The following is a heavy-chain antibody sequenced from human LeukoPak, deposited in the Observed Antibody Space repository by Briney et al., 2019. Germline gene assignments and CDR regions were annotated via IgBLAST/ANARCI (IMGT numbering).Heavy chain of an antibody. CDR1: GFTFDDYA. CDR3: AKDIRDMRLGELSLSPGFDY. D-gene: IGHD3-16*02. Sequence: PGGSLRLSCAASGFTFDDYAMHWVRQAPGKGLEWVSGISWNSGSIGYADSVKGRFTISRDNAKNSLYLQMNSLRAEDTALYYCAKDIRDMRLGELSLSPGFDYWGQGTLVTVSS. CDR2: ISWNSGSI. J-gene: IGHJ4*02. V-gene: IGHV3-9*01.